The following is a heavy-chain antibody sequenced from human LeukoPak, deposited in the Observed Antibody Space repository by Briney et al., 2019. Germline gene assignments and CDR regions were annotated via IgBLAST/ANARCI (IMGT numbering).Heavy chain of an antibody. D-gene: IGHD3-22*01. CDR1: GFTFSSYW. J-gene: IGHJ4*02. Sequence: PGGSLRLSCAASGFTFSSYWMHWVRQAPGKGLVWVSRINTDGSSTSYADSVKGRFTISRDNAKNTLYLQMNSLRAEDTAVYYCTVVVIQEDFDYWGQGTLVTVSS. V-gene: IGHV3-74*01. CDR3: TVVVIQEDFDY. CDR2: INTDGSST.